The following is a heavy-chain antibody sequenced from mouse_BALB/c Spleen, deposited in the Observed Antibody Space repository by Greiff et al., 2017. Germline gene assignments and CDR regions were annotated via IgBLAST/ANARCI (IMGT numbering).Heavy chain of an antibody. J-gene: IGHJ3*01. Sequence: DVQLQESGAELVKPGASVKLSCTASGSNIKDTYMHWVMQRPEQGLEGIGRIDPANGNTKYDPKFQGKATITADTSSHTAYVQLSSLKAEETAVYYCAFYEGYYVAWFAYWGQGTLGTVSA. V-gene: IGHV14-3*02. CDR3: AFYEGYYVAWFAY. CDR1: GSNIKDTY. CDR2: IDPANGNT. D-gene: IGHD2-3*01.